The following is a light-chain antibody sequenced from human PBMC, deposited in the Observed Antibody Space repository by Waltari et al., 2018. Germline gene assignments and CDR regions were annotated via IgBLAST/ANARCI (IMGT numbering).Light chain of an antibody. Sequence: QPVVTQEPSLTVSPGGTVTLTCGSPTGPVTTDHSPYWFPQKPGQAPRTLIYDATKKHSWTPARFSGSLLGGKAALTLSGAQPEDEAEYYCLLTSSDDSSVFGGGTKVTVL. J-gene: IGLJ3*02. V-gene: IGLV7-46*01. CDR3: LLTSSDDSSV. CDR2: DAT. CDR1: TGPVTTDHS.